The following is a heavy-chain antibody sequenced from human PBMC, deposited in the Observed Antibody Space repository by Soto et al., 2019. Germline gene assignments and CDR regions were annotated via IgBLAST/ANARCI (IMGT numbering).Heavy chain of an antibody. CDR1: GFTFSTYW. CDR3: ARDRDIVSQFDP. D-gene: IGHD2-15*01. Sequence: VQLVESGGGLVQPGGSLRLSCAASGFTFSTYWMSWVRQAPGKGLEWVANINQDGTEKYYVDSVKGRFTISRDNAERSLYMQMNSLRAEDTAVYYCARDRDIVSQFDPWGQGTLVTVSS. J-gene: IGHJ5*02. CDR2: INQDGTEK. V-gene: IGHV3-7*03.